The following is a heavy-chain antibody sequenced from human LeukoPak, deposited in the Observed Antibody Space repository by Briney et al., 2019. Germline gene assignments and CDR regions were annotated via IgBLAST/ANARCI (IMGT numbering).Heavy chain of an antibody. CDR1: GGTFSSYA. V-gene: IGHV1-69*04. Sequence: ASVKVSCKASGGTFSSYAISWVRQAPGQGLEWMGRIIPILGIANYAQKFQGRVTITADKSTSTAYMELSSLRSEDTAVYYCASPLQQYYYDSSGYNPSFDYWGQGTLVTVSS. CDR3: ASPLQQYYYDSSGYNPSFDY. CDR2: IIPILGIA. J-gene: IGHJ4*02. D-gene: IGHD3-22*01.